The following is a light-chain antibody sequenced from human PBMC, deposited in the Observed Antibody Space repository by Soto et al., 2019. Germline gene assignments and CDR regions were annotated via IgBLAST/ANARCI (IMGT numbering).Light chain of an antibody. CDR1: QSVLYSSDNKNY. Sequence: DIVMTQSPDSLAVSLGERATINCKSSQSVLYSSDNKNYLAWYPQKPGQHPKLLIYWASTRESGVPDRFSGSGSGTDFTLTISSLQAEDVAVYYCQQYYSTPQTFGQGTKLEIK. J-gene: IGKJ2*01. CDR2: WAS. CDR3: QQYYSTPQT. V-gene: IGKV4-1*01.